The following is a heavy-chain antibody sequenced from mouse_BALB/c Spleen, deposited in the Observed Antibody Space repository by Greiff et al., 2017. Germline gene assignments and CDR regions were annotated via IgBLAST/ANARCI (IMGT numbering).Heavy chain of an antibody. V-gene: IGHV2-9-2*01. J-gene: IGHJ3*01. CDR2: IWTGGGT. Sequence: QVQLQQSGPGLVAPSQSLSITCTVSGFSLTSYDISWIRQPPGKGLEWLGVIWTGGGTNYNSAFMSRLSISKDNSKSQVFLKMNSLQTDDTAIYYCVRDLEEFAYWGQGTLVTVSA. CDR3: VRDLEEFAY. CDR1: GFSLTSYD.